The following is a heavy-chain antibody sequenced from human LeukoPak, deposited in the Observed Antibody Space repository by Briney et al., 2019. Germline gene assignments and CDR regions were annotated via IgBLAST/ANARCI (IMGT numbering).Heavy chain of an antibody. CDR3: ASPLLGYCSGGSCSLGAFDI. CDR2: ISSSGSTI. V-gene: IGHV3-48*04. Sequence: GGSLRLSCAASGFTFSSYGMNWVRQAPGKGLEWVSYISSSGSTIYYADSVKGRFTISRDNAKNSLYLQMNSLRAEDTAVYYCASPLLGYCSGGSCSLGAFDIWGQGTMVTVSS. D-gene: IGHD2-15*01. CDR1: GFTFSSYG. J-gene: IGHJ3*02.